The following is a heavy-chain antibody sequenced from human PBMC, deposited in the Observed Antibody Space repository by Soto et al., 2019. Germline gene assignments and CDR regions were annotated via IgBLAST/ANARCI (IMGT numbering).Heavy chain of an antibody. CDR2: IGGRGTSS. V-gene: IGHV3-23*01. CDR1: GFTFSNSA. J-gene: IGHJ4*02. Sequence: GGSLRLSCAASGFTFSNSAMSWVRQAPGKGLEWVSGIGGRGTSSYYADSVKGRFAISRDNSYNTLFLQLHSLRAEDTAVYYCAKSRYADSSGDYYDFWGQGTRVTVSS. CDR3: AKSRYADSSGDYYDF. D-gene: IGHD3-22*01.